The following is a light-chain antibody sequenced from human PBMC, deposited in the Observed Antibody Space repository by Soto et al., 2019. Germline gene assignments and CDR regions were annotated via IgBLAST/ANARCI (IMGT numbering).Light chain of an antibody. CDR1: QSVSNN. V-gene: IGKV3-15*01. Sequence: EIVMTQSPATLSVSPGERATLSCRASQSVSNNLAWYQQKPGQAPRLLIYGASTMATGIPARFSGSGSGTEFTLTISSLQSEDFADYYCQQYNNWPPWTFGQGTKVEIK. CDR2: GAS. J-gene: IGKJ1*01. CDR3: QQYNNWPPWT.